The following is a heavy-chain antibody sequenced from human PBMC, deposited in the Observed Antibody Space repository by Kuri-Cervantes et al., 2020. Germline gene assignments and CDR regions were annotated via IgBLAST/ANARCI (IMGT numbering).Heavy chain of an antibody. V-gene: IGHV4-30-2*01. CDR3: ARVGSSYAHSGDAFDI. Sequence: LRLSCTVSGGSISSGGYYWSWIRQPPGKGLEWIGYIYHSGSTYYNPSLKSRVTISVDRSENQFSLKLSSVTAADTAVYYCARVGSSYAHSGDAFDIWGQGTMVTVSS. CDR2: IYHSGST. J-gene: IGHJ3*02. CDR1: GGSISSGGYY. D-gene: IGHD2-2*01.